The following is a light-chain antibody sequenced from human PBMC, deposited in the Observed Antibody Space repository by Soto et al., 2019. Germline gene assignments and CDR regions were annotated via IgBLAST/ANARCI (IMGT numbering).Light chain of an antibody. CDR1: QVVSDY. J-gene: IGKJ5*01. V-gene: IGKV1-27*01. CDR2: AAS. CDR3: QKYYSGSL. Sequence: DIQMTQSPSSLSASVGDRVTITCRASQVVSDYLAWYQQKPGKAPKLLIYAASTLQSGVPSRFSGSGSGTDFTLTISSLQPEDVATYYCQKYYSGSLFGQGTRRRL.